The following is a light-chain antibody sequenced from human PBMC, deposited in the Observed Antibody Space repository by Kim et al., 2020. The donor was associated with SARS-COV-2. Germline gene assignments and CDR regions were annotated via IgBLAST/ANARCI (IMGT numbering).Light chain of an antibody. V-gene: IGKV3-15*01. CDR2: GTS. CDR3: QQYITLPPLT. J-gene: IGKJ4*02. Sequence: IVMTQSPATLFVSPGERATLSCRASQSVSSNLAWYQQKPGQAPRLLIYGTSTRATGVPARFSGSGSGTDYTLTISSLQSEDSAIYYCQQYITLPPLTSVGDTKVDIK. CDR1: QSVSSN.